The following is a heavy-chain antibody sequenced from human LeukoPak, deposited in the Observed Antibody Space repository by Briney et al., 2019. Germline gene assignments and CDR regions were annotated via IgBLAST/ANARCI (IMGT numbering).Heavy chain of an antibody. Sequence: ASVTVSCKASGYTFTSYDINWVRQAPGQGLEWMGWMNPNSGNTGYAQKFQGRVTMTRNTSISTAYMELSSLRSEDTAVYYCARTYSSSSVRPRFWFDPWGQGTLVTVSS. J-gene: IGHJ5*02. V-gene: IGHV1-8*01. CDR3: ARTYSSSSVRPRFWFDP. D-gene: IGHD6-6*01. CDR2: MNPNSGNT. CDR1: GYTFTSYD.